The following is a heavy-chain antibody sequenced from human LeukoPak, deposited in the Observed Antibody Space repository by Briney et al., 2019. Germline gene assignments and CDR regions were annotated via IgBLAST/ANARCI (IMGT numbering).Heavy chain of an antibody. D-gene: IGHD3-22*01. CDR2: IYYSGST. CDR3: ARVNYYDSSGYLDC. CDR1: GGSVSSGSYY. V-gene: IGHV4-61*01. Sequence: SETLSLTCTVSGGSVSSGSYYWSWIRQPPGKGLEWIGYIYYSGSTNYNPSLRSRVTISVDTSKNQFSLKLSSVTAADTAVYYCARVNYYDSSGYLDCWGQGTLVTVSS. J-gene: IGHJ4*02.